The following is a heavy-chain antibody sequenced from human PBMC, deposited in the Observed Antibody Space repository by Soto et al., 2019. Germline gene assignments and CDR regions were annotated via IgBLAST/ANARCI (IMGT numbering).Heavy chain of an antibody. D-gene: IGHD3-3*01. Sequence: PSETLSLTCTVSGGSISSSRYYWGWIRQPPGKGLEWIGSIYYNGFTYYNPSLKSRVTISVDTSRNQFSLKLNSVTTAYTAFFFFARKDDFWSGSGSFDPWGQGTLVTVSS. J-gene: IGHJ5*02. CDR2: IYYNGFT. CDR3: ARKDDFWSGSGSFDP. V-gene: IGHV4-39*01. CDR1: GGSISSSRYY.